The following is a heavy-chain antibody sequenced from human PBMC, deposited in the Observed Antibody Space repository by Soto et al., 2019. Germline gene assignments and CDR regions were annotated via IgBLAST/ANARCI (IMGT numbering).Heavy chain of an antibody. J-gene: IGHJ6*03. Sequence: QVQLVESGGGVVEPGRSLRLSCAASGFTFSSYAMHWVRQAPGKGLEWVAVISHDGSITYYSDSVKGRFTMSRDNSNNTLFLQMSSLRSEDTAIYYCAKEEYWESHFYYFMDLWGRGPTVTVS. D-gene: IGHD3-16*01. CDR1: GFTFSSYA. CDR2: ISHDGSIT. V-gene: IGHV3-30*15. CDR3: AKEEYWESHFYYFMDL.